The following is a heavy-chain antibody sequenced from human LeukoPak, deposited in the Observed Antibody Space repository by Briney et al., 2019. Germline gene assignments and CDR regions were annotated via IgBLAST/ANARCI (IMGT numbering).Heavy chain of an antibody. CDR1: GFTFSSYG. J-gene: IGHJ6*04. D-gene: IGHD2-2*01. CDR2: IWYDGSNK. CDR3: ARGDIVVVPAAQIYYYYGMDV. Sequence: GGSLRLPCAASGFTFSSYGMHWVRQAPGKGLEWVAVIWYDGSNKYYADSVKGRFTISRDNSKNTLYLQMNSLRAEDTAVYYCARGDIVVVPAAQIYYYYGMDVWGKGTTVTVSS. V-gene: IGHV3-33*01.